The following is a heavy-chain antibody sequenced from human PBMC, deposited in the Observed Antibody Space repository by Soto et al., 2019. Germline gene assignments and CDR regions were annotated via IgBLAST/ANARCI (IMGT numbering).Heavy chain of an antibody. V-gene: IGHV4-4*07. CDR3: ARATHGSGRLNWFDP. Sequence: SETLSIACTVCAGSISIYYWSWIRQPAGKGLEWIGRIYTSGSTNYNPSLKSRVTMSVDTSKNQFSLKLSSVTAADTALYYCARATHGSGRLNWFDPWGQGTLVTGSS. D-gene: IGHD3-10*01. CDR2: IYTSGST. CDR1: AGSISIYY. J-gene: IGHJ5*02.